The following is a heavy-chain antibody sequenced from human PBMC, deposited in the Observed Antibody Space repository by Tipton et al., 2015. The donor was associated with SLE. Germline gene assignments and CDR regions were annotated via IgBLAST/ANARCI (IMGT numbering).Heavy chain of an antibody. V-gene: IGHV4-34*01. CDR1: GGSFSGYY. CDR2: INHSGST. D-gene: IGHD3-16*02. CDR3: ARGRGSYRYTGDALDI. Sequence: LRLSCAVYGGSFSGYYWTWIRQPPGKGLEWIGEINHSGSTNYNPSLKSRVTISVDSSKNQFSLKLNSVTAADTAVYYCARGRGSYRYTGDALDIWGPGTMVTVSS. J-gene: IGHJ3*02.